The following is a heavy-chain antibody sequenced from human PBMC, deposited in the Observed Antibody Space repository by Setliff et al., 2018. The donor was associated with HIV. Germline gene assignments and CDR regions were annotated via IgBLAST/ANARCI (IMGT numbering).Heavy chain of an antibody. CDR2: ISGNAANT. CDR3: AKRDYSSSHDHYPLFDF. J-gene: IGHJ4*02. CDR1: GFVFSNYA. D-gene: IGHD3-10*01. Sequence: PGGSLRLSCAASGFVFSNYAMSWVRQAPGKGLGWVSGISGNAANTYYGDSVKGRFTISRDNSKNTVYLQMNSLRADDTAVYYCAKRDYSSSHDHYPLFDFWGQGTLVTV. V-gene: IGHV3-23*01.